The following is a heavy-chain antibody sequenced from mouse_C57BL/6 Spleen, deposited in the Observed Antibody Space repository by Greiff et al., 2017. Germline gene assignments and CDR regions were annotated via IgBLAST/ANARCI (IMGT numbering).Heavy chain of an antibody. CDR2: IYPYNDGT. J-gene: IGHJ3*01. V-gene: IGHV1-14*01. CDR3: ARSGYYGSSFPAWFAY. CDR1: GYTFTSYV. D-gene: IGHD1-1*01. Sequence: EVQLQQSGPELVKPGASVKMSCKASGYTFTSYVMHWVKQKPGQGLEWIGYIYPYNDGTKYNEKFKGKATLTSDKSSSTAYMELSSLTSEDSAVYYCARSGYYGSSFPAWFAYWGQGTLVTVSA.